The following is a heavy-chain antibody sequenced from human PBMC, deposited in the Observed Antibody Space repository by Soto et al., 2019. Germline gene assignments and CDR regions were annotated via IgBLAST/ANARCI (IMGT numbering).Heavy chain of an antibody. J-gene: IGHJ4*02. CDR2: ISGSGGST. V-gene: IGHV3-23*01. CDR3: AKDPYYDSSGPDY. D-gene: IGHD3-22*01. CDR1: GFTFSSYA. Sequence: WGPLRLSCAASGFTFSSYAMSWVRQAPGKGLEWVSAISGSGGSTYYADSVKGRFTISRDNSKNTLYLQMNSLRAEDTAVYYCAKDPYYDSSGPDYWGQGTLVTVSS.